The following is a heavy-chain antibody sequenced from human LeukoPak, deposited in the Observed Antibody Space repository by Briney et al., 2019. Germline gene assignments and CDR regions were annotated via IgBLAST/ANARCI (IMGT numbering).Heavy chain of an antibody. J-gene: IGHJ4*02. V-gene: IGHV1-24*01. CDR1: GYTFTSYD. CDR3: ATELNVDTAMAYFDY. CDR2: FDPEDGET. D-gene: IGHD5-18*01. Sequence: ASVKVSCKASGYTFTSYDINWVRQATGQGLEWMGGFDPEDGETIYAQKFQGRVTMTEDTSTDTAYMELSSLRSEDTAVYYCATELNVDTAMAYFDYWGQGTLVTVSS.